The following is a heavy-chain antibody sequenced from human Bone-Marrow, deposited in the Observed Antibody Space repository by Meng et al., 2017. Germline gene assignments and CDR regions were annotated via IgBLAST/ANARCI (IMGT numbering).Heavy chain of an antibody. V-gene: IGHV3-74*01. CDR1: GFTFSSYW. CDR2: INGDGGST. CDR3: ARGRGDGYNSYGFNAFDM. D-gene: IGHD5-24*01. Sequence: GESLKISCAASGFTFSSYWMHWVRQAPGKGLMWVPRINGDGGSTSYADSVKGRFTISRDNAKNTLYLRMNSLRDEDTTVYYCARGRGDGYNSYGFNAFDMWGQGTMVTVSS. J-gene: IGHJ3*02.